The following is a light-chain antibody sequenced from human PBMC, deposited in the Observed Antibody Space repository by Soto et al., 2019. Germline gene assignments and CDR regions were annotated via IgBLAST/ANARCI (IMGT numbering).Light chain of an antibody. CDR1: KLGDKY. Sequence: SYGLTQPPSVSVSPGQTASITCSGDKLGDKYACWYQQKPGQSPVLVIYQDSKRPSGIPERFSGSNSGNTATLTISGTQAIDEADYYCQAWDSSTYVVFGGGTKLTVL. CDR2: QDS. J-gene: IGLJ2*01. CDR3: QAWDSSTYVV. V-gene: IGLV3-1*01.